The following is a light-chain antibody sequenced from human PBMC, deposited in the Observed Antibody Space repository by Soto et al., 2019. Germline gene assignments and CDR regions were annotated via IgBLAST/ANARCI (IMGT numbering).Light chain of an antibody. CDR3: QQYDNLPPYT. Sequence: DIQMTQSPSSLSASVGDRVTITCQASQDISNYLNWYQQKPGKAPKLLIYDASNLETGVPSRFSGSGSGTXXXXXXXXXXXXXXATYYCQQYDNLPPYTFGQGTKLEIK. CDR1: QDISNY. V-gene: IGKV1-33*01. CDR2: DAS. J-gene: IGKJ2*01.